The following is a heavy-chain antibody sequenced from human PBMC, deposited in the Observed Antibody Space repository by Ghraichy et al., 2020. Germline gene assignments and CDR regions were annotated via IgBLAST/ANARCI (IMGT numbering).Heavy chain of an antibody. V-gene: IGHV1-2*02. Sequence: ASVKVSCKASGYTFTGYYMHWVRQAPGQGLEWMGWINPNSGGTNYAQKFQGRVTMTRDTSISTAYMELSRLRSDDTAVYYCARPAGRQQLVRLHFGYWGQGTLVTVSS. J-gene: IGHJ4*02. D-gene: IGHD6-13*01. CDR2: INPNSGGT. CDR3: ARPAGRQQLVRLHFGY. CDR1: GYTFTGYY.